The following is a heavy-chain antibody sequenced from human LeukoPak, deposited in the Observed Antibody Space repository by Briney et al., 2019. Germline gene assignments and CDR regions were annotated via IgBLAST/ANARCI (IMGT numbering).Heavy chain of an antibody. V-gene: IGHV4-38-2*02. CDR3: ARGGPSGWYDAFDI. CDR2: IYYSGST. CDR1: GYSISSGYY. Sequence: SETLSLTCTVSGYSISSGYYWGWIRQPPGKGLEWIGSIYYSGSTNYNPSLKSRVTISVDTSKNQFSLKLSSVTAADTAVYYCARGGPSGWYDAFDIWGQGTMVTVSS. D-gene: IGHD6-19*01. J-gene: IGHJ3*02.